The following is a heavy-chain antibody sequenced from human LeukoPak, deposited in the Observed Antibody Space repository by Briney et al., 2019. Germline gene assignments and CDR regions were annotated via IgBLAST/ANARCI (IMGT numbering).Heavy chain of an antibody. Sequence: GGSLRLSCAASGFTFSSYSMNWVRQAPGKGLEWVSSISSSSNYIYYADSVKGRFTISRDNAKNSLYLQMNSLRAEDTAVYYCVRYYDSSGYYWSAFDIWGQGTMVTVSS. CDR2: ISSSSNYI. D-gene: IGHD3-22*01. CDR3: VRYYDSSGYYWSAFDI. J-gene: IGHJ3*02. V-gene: IGHV3-21*01. CDR1: GFTFSSYS.